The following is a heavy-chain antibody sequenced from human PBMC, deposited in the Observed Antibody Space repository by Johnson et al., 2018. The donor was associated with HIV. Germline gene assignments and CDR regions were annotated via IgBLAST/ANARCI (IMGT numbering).Heavy chain of an antibody. J-gene: IGHJ3*02. CDR2: IRYDGSNK. CDR1: GFTFSSYG. Sequence: QVQLVESGGGVVQPGGSLRLSCAASGFTFSSYGMHWVRQAPGKGLEWVAFIRYDGSNKYYADSVKGRFTISRDNSKNTLYLQMNSLRAEDTAVYYCAKKEVGFGEAIDAFDIWPRDNGHRLF. CDR3: AKKEVGFGEAIDAFDI. D-gene: IGHD3-10*01. V-gene: IGHV3-30*02.